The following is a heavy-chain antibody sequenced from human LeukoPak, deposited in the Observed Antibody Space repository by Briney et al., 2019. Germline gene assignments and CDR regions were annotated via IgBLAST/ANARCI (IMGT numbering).Heavy chain of an antibody. CDR1: GGTFSSYA. V-gene: IGHV1-69*05. Sequence: GSSVKVSCKASGGTFSSYAISWVRQAPGQGLEWMGRIIPIFGTANYAQKFQGRGTITTDESTSTAYMELSSLRSEDTAVYYCARDLLFDYGGTYYFDYWGQGTLVTVSS. CDR2: IIPIFGTA. D-gene: IGHD4-23*01. J-gene: IGHJ4*02. CDR3: ARDLLFDYGGTYYFDY.